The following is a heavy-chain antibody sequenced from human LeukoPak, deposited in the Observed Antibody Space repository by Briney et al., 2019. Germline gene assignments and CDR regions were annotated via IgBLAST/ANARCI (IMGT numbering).Heavy chain of an antibody. V-gene: IGHV1-69*05. CDR2: IIPIFGTA. D-gene: IGHD2-2*02. CDR1: GGTFSSYA. CDR3: AIVVVPAAIRKYYYYYYMDV. Sequence: SVKVSCKASGGTFSSYAISWVRQAPGQGLEWMGGIIPIFGTANYAQKFQGRVTITTDESTSTAYMELSSLRSEDTAVYYCAIVVVPAAIRKYYYYYYMDVWGKGTTVTVSS. J-gene: IGHJ6*03.